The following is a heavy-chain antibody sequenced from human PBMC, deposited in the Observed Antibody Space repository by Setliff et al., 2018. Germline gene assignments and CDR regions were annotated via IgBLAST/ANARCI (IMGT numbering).Heavy chain of an antibody. CDR3: ARHENDYGDYDDAFDI. CDR2: IYYSGST. Sequence: SETLSLTCTVSGGSISSSSYYWGWIRQPPGKGLEWIGSIYYSGSTYYNPSLKSRVTISVDTSKNQFSLKVSSVTAADTAVYYCARHENDYGDYDDAFDIWGQGTMVTVSS. CDR1: GGSISSSSYY. D-gene: IGHD4-17*01. V-gene: IGHV4-39*01. J-gene: IGHJ3*02.